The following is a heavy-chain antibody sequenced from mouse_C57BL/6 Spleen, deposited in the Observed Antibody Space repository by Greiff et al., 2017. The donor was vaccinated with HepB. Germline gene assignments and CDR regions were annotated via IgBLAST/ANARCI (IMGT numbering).Heavy chain of an antibody. J-gene: IGHJ3*01. CDR2: IYPGSGNT. Sequence: QVQLQQSGAELVRPGASVKLSCKASGYTFTDYYINWVKQRPGQGLEWIARIYPGSGNTYYNEKFKGKATLTAEKSSSTAYMQLSSLTSEDSAVYFCARQLTGRGFAYWGQGTLVTVSA. CDR1: GYTFTDYY. V-gene: IGHV1-76*01. CDR3: ARQLTGRGFAY. D-gene: IGHD4-1*01.